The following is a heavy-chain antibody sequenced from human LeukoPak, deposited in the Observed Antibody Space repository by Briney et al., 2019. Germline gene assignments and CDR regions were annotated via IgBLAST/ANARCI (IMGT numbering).Heavy chain of an antibody. V-gene: IGHV1-2*02. J-gene: IGHJ4*02. CDR2: INPNSGDT. CDR1: GYSSTGYY. D-gene: IGHD6-19*01. Sequence: EASVKVSCKAFGYSSTGYYIHWVRQAPGQGLEWMGWINPNSGDTNYAQKFQGRVTMTRDTSISTAYMELSRLKSDDTAVYYCAIASDWYYFDHWGQGTLVTVSS. CDR3: AIASDWYYFDH.